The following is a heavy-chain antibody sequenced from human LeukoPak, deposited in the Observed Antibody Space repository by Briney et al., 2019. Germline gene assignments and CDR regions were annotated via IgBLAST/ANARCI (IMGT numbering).Heavy chain of an antibody. CDR1: GGSFSGYY. V-gene: IGHV4-34*01. J-gene: IGHJ4*02. CDR3: ARGIAAVAY. CDR2: INHSGST. Sequence: PSETLSLTCAVYGGSFSGYYWSWIRQPPGQGLEWIGEINHSGSTNYNPSLKSRVTISVDTSKNQFSLKLSSVTAADTAVYYCARGIAAVAYWGQGTLVTVPS. D-gene: IGHD6-19*01.